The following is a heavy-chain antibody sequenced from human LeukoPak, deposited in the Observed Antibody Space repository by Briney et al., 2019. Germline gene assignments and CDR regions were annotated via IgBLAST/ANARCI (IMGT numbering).Heavy chain of an antibody. CDR3: ARVGRYFDWPSFDY. Sequence: PSETLSLTCTVSGGSISSSTYYWGWIRQPPGKGLEWIGSIYYSGSTYYNPSLKSRVTMSVDTSKNQFSLKLSSVTAADTAVYYCARVGRYFDWPSFDYWGQGTLVTVSS. CDR1: GGSISSSTYY. V-gene: IGHV4-39*07. D-gene: IGHD3-9*01. J-gene: IGHJ4*02. CDR2: IYYSGST.